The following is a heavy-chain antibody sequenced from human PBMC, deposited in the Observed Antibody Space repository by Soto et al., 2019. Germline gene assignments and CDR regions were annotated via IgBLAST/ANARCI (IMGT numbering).Heavy chain of an antibody. D-gene: IGHD2-15*01. J-gene: IGHJ3*02. CDR3: ARDGGYCSGGSCYSRAFDI. CDR2: IKQDGSEK. CDR1: GFTFSSYW. Sequence: EVQLVESGGGLVQPGGSLRLSCAASGFTFSSYWMSWVRQAPGKGLEWVANIKQDGSEKYYVDSVKGRFTISRDNAKNSLYVQMNSLRAEDTAVYYCARDGGYCSGGSCYSRAFDIWGQGTMVTVSS. V-gene: IGHV3-7*01.